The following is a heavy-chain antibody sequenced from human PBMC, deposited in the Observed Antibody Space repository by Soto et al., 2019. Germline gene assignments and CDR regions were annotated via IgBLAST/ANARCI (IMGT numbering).Heavy chain of an antibody. D-gene: IGHD3-16*01. CDR3: ARVPRYDYVWGSPDY. CDR1: GGSFSGYY. V-gene: IGHV4-34*01. CDR2: INHSGST. Sequence: SETLSLTCAVYGGSFSGYYWSWIRQPPGKGLEWIGEINHSGSTNYNPSLKSRVTISVDTSKNQFSLKLSSVTAADTAVYYCARVPRYDYVWGSPDYWGQGTLVTVSS. J-gene: IGHJ4*02.